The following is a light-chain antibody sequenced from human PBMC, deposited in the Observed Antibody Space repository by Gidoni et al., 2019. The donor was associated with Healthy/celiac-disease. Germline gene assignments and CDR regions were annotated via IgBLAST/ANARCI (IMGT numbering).Light chain of an antibody. CDR3: QQYYSTPP. CDR2: WAS. CDR1: QSVLYSSNSKNY. V-gene: IGKV4-1*01. J-gene: IGKJ1*01. Sequence: DIVMTQSPDSLAVSLGERATINCKSSQSVLYSSNSKNYLAWYQQKPGQPPKLLIYWASTRESGVPDRFSGSGSGTDFTLTISSLQAEDVAVYYCQQYYSTPPFGQGTKVEIK.